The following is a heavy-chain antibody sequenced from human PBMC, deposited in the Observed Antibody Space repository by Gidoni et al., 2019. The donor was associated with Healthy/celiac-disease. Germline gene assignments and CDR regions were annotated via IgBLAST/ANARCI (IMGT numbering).Heavy chain of an antibody. V-gene: IGHV3-30*04. CDR1: GFTFSSYA. CDR2: ISYDGSNQ. J-gene: IGHJ4*02. CDR3: AGGATEDY. Sequence: VQLVESGGGVFQPGRSLRLTWAASGFTFSSYAMHWVRQAPGKGLEWVAVISYDGSNQYYADSVKGRFPISSDNSTNPRYLQMNSLRAADTAVYYCAGGATEDYWGQGTLVTVSS. D-gene: IGHD1-26*01.